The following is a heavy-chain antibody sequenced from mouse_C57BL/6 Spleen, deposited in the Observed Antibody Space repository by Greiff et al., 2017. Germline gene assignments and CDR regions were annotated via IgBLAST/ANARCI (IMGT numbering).Heavy chain of an antibody. CDR1: GYTFTSYW. CDR3: ASGYYGSGHYLDY. J-gene: IGHJ2*01. V-gene: IGHV1-7*01. CDR2: INPSSGYT. Sequence: QVQLQQSGAELAKPGASVKLSCKASGYTFTSYWMHWVKQRPGQGLEWIGYINPSSGYTKYNQKFKDKATLTADKSSSTAYMQLSSLTYEDSAVYYCASGYYGSGHYLDYGGQGTTLTVSS. D-gene: IGHD1-1*01.